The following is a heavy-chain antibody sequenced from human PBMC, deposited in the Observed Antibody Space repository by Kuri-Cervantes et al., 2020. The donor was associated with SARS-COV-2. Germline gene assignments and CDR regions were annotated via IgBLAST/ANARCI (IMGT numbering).Heavy chain of an antibody. D-gene: IGHD3/OR15-3a*01. V-gene: IGHV4-59*11. Sequence: SETLSLTCTVSGASITHHYWSWMRQPPGKGLEWIGYVHNSGSTSFSPSLRSRVTMSIDTSMSQFSLKLYSVTAADTAIYYCAGASFGLVGACDYWGHGTLVTV. CDR3: AGASFGLVGACDY. CDR2: VHNSGST. J-gene: IGHJ4*01. CDR1: GASITHHY.